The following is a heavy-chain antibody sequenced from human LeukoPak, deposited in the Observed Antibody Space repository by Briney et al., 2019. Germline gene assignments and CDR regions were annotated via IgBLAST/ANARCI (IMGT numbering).Heavy chain of an antibody. J-gene: IGHJ6*04. Sequence: GGSLRLSCAASGFTFTSYGMSWVRQAPGKGLEWVSYISSSGSTIYYADSVKGRFTISRDNAKNSLYLQMNSLRAEDTAVYYCAELGITMIGGVWGKVTTVTISS. D-gene: IGHD3-10*02. CDR2: ISSSGSTI. CDR3: AELGITMIGGV. CDR1: GFTFTSYG. V-gene: IGHV3-48*03.